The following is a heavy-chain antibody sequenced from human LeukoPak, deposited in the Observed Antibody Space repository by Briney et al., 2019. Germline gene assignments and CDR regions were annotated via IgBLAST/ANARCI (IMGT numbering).Heavy chain of an antibody. CDR2: INSAGSST. D-gene: IGHD5-18*01. Sequence: GGSLRLSCAASGFSFSSYWMHWVRQAPGKGLVWVSCINSAGSSTSYADSVKGRFTISRDNAKNTLYLQMNSLRAEDTAVYYCARGTGYSYGQVDYWGQGTLVTVSS. CDR1: GFSFSSYW. CDR3: ARGTGYSYGQVDY. J-gene: IGHJ4*02. V-gene: IGHV3-74*01.